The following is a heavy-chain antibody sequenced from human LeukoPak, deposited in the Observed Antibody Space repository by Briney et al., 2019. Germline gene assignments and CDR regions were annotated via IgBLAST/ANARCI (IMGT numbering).Heavy chain of an antibody. Sequence: PGGSLRLSCAASGFTFSSYWMSWVRQAPGRGLEWVSGISGSGGSTYYADSVKGRFTISRDNSKNTLYLQMNSLRAEDTAVYYCVKSYYYDSSGYYGGFDYWGQGTLVTVSS. CDR2: ISGSGGST. CDR3: VKSYYYDSSGYYGGFDY. J-gene: IGHJ4*02. CDR1: GFTFSSYW. D-gene: IGHD3-22*01. V-gene: IGHV3-23*01.